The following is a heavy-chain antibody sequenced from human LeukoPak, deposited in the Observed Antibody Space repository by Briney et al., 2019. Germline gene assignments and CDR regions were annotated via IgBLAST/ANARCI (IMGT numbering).Heavy chain of an antibody. J-gene: IGHJ4*02. V-gene: IGHV5-10-1*01. D-gene: IGHD3-10*01. CDR1: GYSSDNYW. Sequence: GESLKISCKGSGYSSDNYWITWLRQMPGKGLEWMGKIDLSDSYTNYSPPFQGHVTISADKSISTAYLQWSSLKASDSAMYYCARHYYGSGSYSHFDYWGQGTLVTVSS. CDR2: IDLSDSYT. CDR3: ARHYYGSGSYSHFDY.